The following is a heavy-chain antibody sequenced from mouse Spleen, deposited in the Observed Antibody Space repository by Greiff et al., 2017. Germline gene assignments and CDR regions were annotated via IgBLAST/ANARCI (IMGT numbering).Heavy chain of an antibody. J-gene: IGHJ3*01. D-gene: IGHD1-2*01. CDR1: GFTFSDYG. Sequence: EVQGVESGGGLVKPGGSLKLSCAASGFTFSDYGMHWVRQAPEKGLEWVAYISSGSSTIYYADTVKGRFTISRDNAKNTLFLQMTSLRSEDTAMYYCARSSLLRLSWFAYWGQGTLVTVSA. CDR3: ARSSLLRLSWFAY. CDR2: ISSGSSTI. V-gene: IGHV5-17*01.